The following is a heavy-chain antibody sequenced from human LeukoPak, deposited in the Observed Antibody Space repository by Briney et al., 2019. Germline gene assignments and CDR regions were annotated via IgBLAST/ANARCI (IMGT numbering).Heavy chain of an antibody. D-gene: IGHD2-2*01. Sequence: GESLKISCKGSGYSFTSYWIGWVRQMPGKGLEWMGIIYPGDSDTRYSPSFQGQVTISADKSISTAYLQWSSLKASDTAMYYCARHGKNAASYQLLPFDYWGQGTLVTVSS. J-gene: IGHJ4*02. CDR3: ARHGKNAASYQLLPFDY. V-gene: IGHV5-51*01. CDR2: IYPGDSDT. CDR1: GYSFTSYW.